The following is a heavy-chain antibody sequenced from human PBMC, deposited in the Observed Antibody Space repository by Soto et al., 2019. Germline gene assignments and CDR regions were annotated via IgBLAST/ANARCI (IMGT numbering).Heavy chain of an antibody. CDR1: GGTFSSYD. D-gene: IGHD5-18*01. V-gene: IGHV1-69*01. Sequence: QVQLVQSGAEVKKPGSSVKVSCKASGGTFSSYDISWVRQAPGQGLEWMGGIIPILGTANYAQKFQGRVTITADESTSTAYMELSRLRSEDTAVYYCAREGWDTAMAMGWFDPWGQGTLVTVSS. CDR3: AREGWDTAMAMGWFDP. J-gene: IGHJ5*02. CDR2: IIPILGTA.